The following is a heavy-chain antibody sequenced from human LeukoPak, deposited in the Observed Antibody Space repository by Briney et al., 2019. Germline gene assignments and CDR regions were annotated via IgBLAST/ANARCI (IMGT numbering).Heavy chain of an antibody. J-gene: IGHJ3*02. D-gene: IGHD2-15*01. CDR3: ARDLSGGSCFDI. Sequence: SETLSLTCTVSGGSISSYYWSWIRQPPGKGLEWIGYIYYSGSTNYNPSLKSRVTISVDTSKNQFSLKLSSVTAADTAVYYCARDLSGGSCFDIWGQGTMVTVS. V-gene: IGHV4-59*01. CDR1: GGSISSYY. CDR2: IYYSGST.